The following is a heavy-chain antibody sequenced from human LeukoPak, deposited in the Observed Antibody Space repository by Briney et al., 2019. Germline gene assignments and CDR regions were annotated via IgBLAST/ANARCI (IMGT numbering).Heavy chain of an antibody. J-gene: IGHJ3*02. CDR2: IYYSGST. V-gene: IGHV4-59*01. CDR3: ARAGLPDIVVVQAADDVFDI. Sequence: SETLSLTCTVSGGSISSYYWSWIRQPPGKGLEWIGYIYYSGSTNYNPSLKSRVTISVDTSKNQFSLKLSSVTAADTAVYYCARAGLPDIVVVQAADDVFDIWGKGTMVPFFS. D-gene: IGHD2-2*01. CDR1: GGSISSYY.